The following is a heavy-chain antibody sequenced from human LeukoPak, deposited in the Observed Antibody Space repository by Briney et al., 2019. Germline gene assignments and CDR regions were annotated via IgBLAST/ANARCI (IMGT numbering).Heavy chain of an antibody. J-gene: IGHJ4*02. CDR1: GFTFSSYA. Sequence: GGSLRLSCAASGFTFSSYAMHWVRQAPGKGLEWVAVISYDGSNKYYADSVKGRFTISRDNSKNTLYLQMNSLRGEDTAVYYCAKGLSAATVTTLDYRGQGTLVTVSS. CDR3: AKGLSAATVTTLDY. D-gene: IGHD4-17*01. CDR2: ISYDGSNK. V-gene: IGHV3-30-3*01.